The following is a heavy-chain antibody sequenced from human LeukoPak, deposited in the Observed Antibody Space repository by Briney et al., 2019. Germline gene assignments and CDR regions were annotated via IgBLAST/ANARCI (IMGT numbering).Heavy chain of an antibody. J-gene: IGHJ6*02. CDR1: GYSFTSCW. Sequence: GESLKISCKGSGYSFTSCWIGWVRQMPGKGLEWMGIIYPGDSDTRYSPSFQGQVTISADKSISTAYLQWSSLKASDTAMYYCASARSGGAYYYYGMDVWGQGTTVTVSS. V-gene: IGHV5-51*01. D-gene: IGHD3-10*01. CDR3: ASARSGGAYYYYGMDV. CDR2: IYPGDSDT.